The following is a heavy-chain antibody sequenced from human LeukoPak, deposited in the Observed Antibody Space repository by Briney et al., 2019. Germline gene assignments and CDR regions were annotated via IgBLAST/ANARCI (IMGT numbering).Heavy chain of an antibody. J-gene: IGHJ2*01. CDR1: GGSISGHY. CDR3: AREVQLWSPRGYFDL. V-gene: IGHV4-59*11. Sequence: PSETLSLTCTVSGGSISGHYWSWIRQPAERGLEWIGYIYYSGSTNYNPSLKSRVTISVDTSKNQFSLKLSSVTAADTAVYYYAREVQLWSPRGYFDLWGRGTLVTVSS. CDR2: IYYSGST. D-gene: IGHD5-18*01.